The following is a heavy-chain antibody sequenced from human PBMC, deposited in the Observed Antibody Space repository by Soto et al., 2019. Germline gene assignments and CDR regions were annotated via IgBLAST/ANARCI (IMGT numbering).Heavy chain of an antibody. CDR1: GFTFITYA. Sequence: GXSLRLSCAASGFTFITYAMSWVREAPGKGLEWVSAISRDGFDIYYADSVKGRFTISRDNSKHMLFLQMNSLRTEDTAVYYCAHPRGYGVFDAYDIWGQGEMATVSS. CDR3: AHPRGYGVFDAYDI. J-gene: IGHJ3*02. CDR2: ISRDGFDI. V-gene: IGHV3-23*01. D-gene: IGHD4-17*01.